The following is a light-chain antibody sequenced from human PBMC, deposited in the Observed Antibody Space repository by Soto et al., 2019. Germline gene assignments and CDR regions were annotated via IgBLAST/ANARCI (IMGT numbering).Light chain of an antibody. Sequence: DILLTQSPATLSLSPGERATISCRASQSISSYLAWYQQKPGQAPRLLIYDASNRATGIPARFSGRGSGADVTLTISSLETEDLAVYYCQQRRNWPQTFGQGTKVEIK. J-gene: IGKJ1*01. V-gene: IGKV3-11*01. CDR2: DAS. CDR1: QSISSY. CDR3: QQRRNWPQT.